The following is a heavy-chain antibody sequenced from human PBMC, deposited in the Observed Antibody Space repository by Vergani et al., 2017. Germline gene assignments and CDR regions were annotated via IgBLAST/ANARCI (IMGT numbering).Heavy chain of an antibody. CDR3: AREGDDYGDYSDAFDI. Sequence: QVQLQESGPGLVKPSETLSLTCAVSGYSISSGYYWGWIRQPPGKGLEWIGSIYHSGSTYYNPSLKSRVTISVDTSKNQFSLKLSSVTAADTAVYYCAREGDDYGDYSDAFDIWGQGTMVTVSS. V-gene: IGHV4-38-2*02. CDR1: GYSISSGYY. CDR2: IYHSGST. D-gene: IGHD4-17*01. J-gene: IGHJ3*02.